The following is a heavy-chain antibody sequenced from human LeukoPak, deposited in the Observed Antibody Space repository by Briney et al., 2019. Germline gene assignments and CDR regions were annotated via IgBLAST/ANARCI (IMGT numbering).Heavy chain of an antibody. CDR2: IYYSGST. CDR1: GGSISSYY. CDR3: ARVGGSAYYFDY. D-gene: IGHD1-26*01. V-gene: IGHV4-59*01. Sequence: SETLSLTCTVSGGSISSYYWSWIRQPPGKGLEWIGYIYYSGSTNYNPSLKSRVTISVDTSKNQFSLKLSSVIAADTAVYYCARVGGSAYYFDYWGQGTLVTVSS. J-gene: IGHJ4*02.